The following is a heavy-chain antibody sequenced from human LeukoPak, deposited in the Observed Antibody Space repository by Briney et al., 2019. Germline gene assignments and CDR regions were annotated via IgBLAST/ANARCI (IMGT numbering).Heavy chain of an antibody. D-gene: IGHD3-9*01. Sequence: GGSLRLSCAASGFTFSSYWMSWVRRAPGKGLEWVANIKQDGSEKYYVDSVKGRFTISRDNAKNSLYLQMNSLRAEDTAVYYCAKSFDWLTRFVDYWGQGTLVTVSS. CDR1: GFTFSSYW. CDR2: IKQDGSEK. J-gene: IGHJ4*02. CDR3: AKSFDWLTRFVDY. V-gene: IGHV3-7*03.